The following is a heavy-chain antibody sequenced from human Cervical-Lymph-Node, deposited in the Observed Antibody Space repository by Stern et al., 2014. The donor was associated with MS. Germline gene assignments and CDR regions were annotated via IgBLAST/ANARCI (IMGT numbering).Heavy chain of an antibody. Sequence: EVQLVESGGGLVEPGGSLRLSCAASGFNFRTFTMSWVRQAPGKGLECVSSISSSNSYTYYADSVKGRFTISRDNDKRSLDLTMDSLRAEDTAVYYCVRDRGLATVTSYFDYWGQGILVTVSS. D-gene: IGHD4-17*01. CDR2: ISSSNSYT. J-gene: IGHJ4*02. CDR3: VRDRGLATVTSYFDY. CDR1: GFNFRTFT. V-gene: IGHV3-21*01.